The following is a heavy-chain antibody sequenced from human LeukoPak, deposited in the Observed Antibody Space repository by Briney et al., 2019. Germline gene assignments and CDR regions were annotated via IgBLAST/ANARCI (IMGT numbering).Heavy chain of an antibody. D-gene: IGHD2-15*01. CDR1: GGSISSDRYY. CDR3: ARVGGAGGGWPFPDPFDF. Sequence: PSETLSLTCNVSGGSISSDRYYWGWIRQPPGKGLEWIGNLYYSGTTYSNPSLEGRLTMSVDTSKNQFSLKLRSVTAADTAVYYCARVGGAGGGWPFPDPFDFWGQGALVTVSS. CDR2: LYYSGTT. J-gene: IGHJ4*02. V-gene: IGHV4-39*07.